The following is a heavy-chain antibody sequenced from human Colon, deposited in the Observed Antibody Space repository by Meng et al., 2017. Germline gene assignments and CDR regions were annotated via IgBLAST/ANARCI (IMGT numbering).Heavy chain of an antibody. CDR1: GFTYSNYG. CDR3: ARDRGACTGGRCYSTYFDY. CDR2: IFSDGSNI. Sequence: GGSLRLSCAASGFTYSNYGMHWVRQAPGKGLEWVAVIFSDGSNIHYGGSVEGRFTISRDNSKKTWYLQMNSLRAEDTAVYYCARDRGACTGGRCYSTYFDYWGQGTLVTVSS. V-gene: IGHV3-33*01. D-gene: IGHD2-15*01. J-gene: IGHJ4*02.